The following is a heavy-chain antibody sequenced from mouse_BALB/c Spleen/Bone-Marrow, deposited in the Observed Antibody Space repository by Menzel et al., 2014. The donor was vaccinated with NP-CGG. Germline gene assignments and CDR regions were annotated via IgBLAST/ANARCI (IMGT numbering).Heavy chain of an antibody. D-gene: IGHD2-14*01. V-gene: IGHV1S137*01. CDR3: ARVRNYRYDFAMDY. J-gene: IGHJ4*01. CDR2: IRTYYGDA. Sequence: VQLQQSGAELVRPGVSVKISCKGSGYTFTDYAMHWVKQSPAKSLEWIGVIRTYYGDASYNQKFKGKATMTVDKSSSKAYMELARLTAEDSAIYYCARVRNYRYDFAMDYWGQGTSVTVSS. CDR1: GYTFTDYA.